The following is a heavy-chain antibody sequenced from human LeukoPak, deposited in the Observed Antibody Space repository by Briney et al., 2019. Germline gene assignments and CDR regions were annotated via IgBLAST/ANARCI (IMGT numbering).Heavy chain of an antibody. D-gene: IGHD2-15*01. CDR3: ARICSGGSCYADY. V-gene: IGHV4-61*05. Sequence: SETLSVICTVSGGSISSSSYYWGWIRQPPGKGLEWIGYIYYSGSTNYNPSLKSRVTISVDTSKNQFSLKLSSVTAADTAVYYCARICSGGSCYADYWGQGTLVTVSS. CDR1: GGSISSSSYY. J-gene: IGHJ4*02. CDR2: IYYSGST.